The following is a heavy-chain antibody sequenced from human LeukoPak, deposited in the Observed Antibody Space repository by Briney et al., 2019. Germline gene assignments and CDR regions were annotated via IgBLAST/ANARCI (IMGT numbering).Heavy chain of an antibody. V-gene: IGHV3-30-3*01. CDR2: ISYDGSNK. J-gene: IGHJ4*02. CDR1: GFTFSNYA. CDR3: ARESADIDY. Sequence: GGSLRLSCAASGFTFSNYAMHWVRQAPGKGLEWVAIISYDGSNKYYADSVKGRFTISRDNSKNTLYLQMNSLRAEDTAVYYCARESADIDYWGQGTLVTVSS.